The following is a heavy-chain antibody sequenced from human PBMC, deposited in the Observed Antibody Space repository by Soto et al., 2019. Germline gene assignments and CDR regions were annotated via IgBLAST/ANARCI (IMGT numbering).Heavy chain of an antibody. V-gene: IGHV4-39*01. CDR1: GGSISSSSYY. CDR2: IYYSGST. CDR3: GVHNDVYDFWSGYSRWFDP. Sequence: SETLSLTCTVSGGSISSSSYYWGWIRQPPGKGLEWIGSIYYSGSTYYNPSLKRRVTISVDTSKNQFSLKLSSVTAADTAVYYCGVHNDVYDFWSGYSRWFDPWGQGTLVTVSS. D-gene: IGHD3-3*01. J-gene: IGHJ5*02.